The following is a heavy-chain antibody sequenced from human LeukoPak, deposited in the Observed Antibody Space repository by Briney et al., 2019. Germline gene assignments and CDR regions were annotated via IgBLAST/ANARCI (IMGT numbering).Heavy chain of an antibody. CDR3: GCWGTSGFYDY. CDR2: INPNSGGT. V-gene: IGHV1-2*02. D-gene: IGHD3-22*01. Sequence: ASLKVSCKAAGYTFTGYYMHWVRQAPGQGLEWMGWINPNSGGTNYAQKFQGRVTMTRDTSISTAYMELSRLTSDDTAVYYCGCWGTSGFYDYWGQGTLVTVSS. CDR1: GYTFTGYY. J-gene: IGHJ4*02.